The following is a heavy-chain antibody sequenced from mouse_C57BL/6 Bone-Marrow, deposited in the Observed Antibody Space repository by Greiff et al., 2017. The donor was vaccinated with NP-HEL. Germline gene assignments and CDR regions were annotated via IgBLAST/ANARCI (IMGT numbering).Heavy chain of an antibody. CDR1: GFTFSSYA. Sequence: EVQLQESGGGLVKPGGSLKLSCAASGFTFSSYAMSWVRQTPEKRLEWVATISDGGSYTYYPDNVKGRFTISRDNAKNNLYLQMSHLKSEDTAMYYCARPIYDGYYVGFDVWGTGTTVTVSS. CDR2: ISDGGSYT. CDR3: ARPIYDGYYVGFDV. J-gene: IGHJ1*03. D-gene: IGHD2-3*01. V-gene: IGHV5-4*01.